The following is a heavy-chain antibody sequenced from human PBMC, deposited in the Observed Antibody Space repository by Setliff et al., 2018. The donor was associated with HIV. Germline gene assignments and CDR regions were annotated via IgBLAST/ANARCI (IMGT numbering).Heavy chain of an antibody. CDR1: GGSISSGGDY. J-gene: IGHJ6*03. CDR2: IYYNGSP. CDR3: ARGDQSVLWSGYLDYYYYYMDV. Sequence: SETLSLTCTVSGGSISSGGDYWNWIRQHPGKGLECIGYIYYNGSPYYNPSLKSRVTISVDTSKNQFSLKLSSVTAADTAVYYCARGDQSVLWSGYLDYYYYYMDVWGKGTTVTVSS. D-gene: IGHD3-3*01. V-gene: IGHV4-31*03.